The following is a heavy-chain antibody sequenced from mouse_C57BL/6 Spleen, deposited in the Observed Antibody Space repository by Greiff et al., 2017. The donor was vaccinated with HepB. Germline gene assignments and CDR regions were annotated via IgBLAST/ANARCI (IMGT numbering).Heavy chain of an antibody. CDR2: INPNNGGT. J-gene: IGHJ4*01. V-gene: IGHV1-26*01. Sequence: EVQLQQSGPELVKPGASVKISCKASGYTFTDYYMNWVKQSHGKSLEWIGDINPNNGGTSYNQKFKGKATLTVDKSSSTAYMELRSLTSEDSAVYYCARGIWRMDYWGQGTSVTVSS. CDR1: GYTFTDYY. CDR3: ARGIWRMDY.